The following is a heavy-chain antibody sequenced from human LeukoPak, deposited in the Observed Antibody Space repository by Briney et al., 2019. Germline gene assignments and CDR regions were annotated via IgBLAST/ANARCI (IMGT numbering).Heavy chain of an antibody. V-gene: IGHV3-23*01. Sequence: GGSLRLPCAASGFTFRNYAVVWVRQAPGKGLEWVSAITGSGGSTYYADSVRGRFTIYRDNSKNTLYLQMNSLRGEDTAVYYCGKDPNGDYVGAFDFQRWGQGTLVTVSS. D-gene: IGHD4-17*01. CDR1: GFTFRNYA. CDR3: GKDPNGDYVGAFDFQR. CDR2: ITGSGGST. J-gene: IGHJ1*01.